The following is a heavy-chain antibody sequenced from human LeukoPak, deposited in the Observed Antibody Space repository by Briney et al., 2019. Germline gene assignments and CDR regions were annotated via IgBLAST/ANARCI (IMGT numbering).Heavy chain of an antibody. D-gene: IGHD6-13*01. V-gene: IGHV3-53*01. Sequence: GGSLRLSCAASGFTVSSNYMSWVRQAPGKGLEWVSVIYSGGSTYYADSVKGRFTISRDNSKNTLYLQMNSLRAEDTAVYYCAKEYSSSWYRDAFDIWGQGTMVTVSS. J-gene: IGHJ3*02. CDR3: AKEYSSSWYRDAFDI. CDR2: IYSGGST. CDR1: GFTVSSNY.